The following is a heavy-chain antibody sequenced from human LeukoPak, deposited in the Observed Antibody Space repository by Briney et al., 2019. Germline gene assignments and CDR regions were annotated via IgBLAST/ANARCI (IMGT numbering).Heavy chain of an antibody. V-gene: IGHV1-69*05. J-gene: IGHJ4*02. CDR2: IIPIFVTA. Sequence: EASVKVSCKASGGTFSSYAISWVRQAPGQGLEWMGGIIPIFVTANYAQKFQGTVTITTDESTSTAYMELSSLRSEDTAVYYCARNPRFGYSSSWYYWGQGTLVTVSS. CDR3: ARNPRFGYSSSWYY. D-gene: IGHD6-13*01. CDR1: GGTFSSYA.